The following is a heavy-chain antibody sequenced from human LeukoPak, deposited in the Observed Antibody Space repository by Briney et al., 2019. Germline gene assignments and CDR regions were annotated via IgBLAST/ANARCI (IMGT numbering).Heavy chain of an antibody. Sequence: ASPKDSCKVPGYTLSELSIHCVPQAPGKGVLCMGRFEPEEGVTTYAQTLRGGVTMTEDTSTDTAYMELSSLRSEDTAVYYCTTGGRHNGASEVNIWFDPWGQVTLVSV. CDR2: FEPEEGVT. CDR1: GYTLSELS. CDR3: TTGGRHNGASEVNIWFDP. J-gene: IGHJ5*02. D-gene: IGHD3-3*01. V-gene: IGHV1-24*01.